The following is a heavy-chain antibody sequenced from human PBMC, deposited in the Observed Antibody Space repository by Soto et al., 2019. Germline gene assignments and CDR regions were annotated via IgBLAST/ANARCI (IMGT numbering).Heavy chain of an antibody. CDR1: GFTFGRYG. V-gene: IGHV3-30*18. D-gene: IGHD3-22*01. CDR2: ISYDGSKK. J-gene: IGHJ6*02. CDR3: AKAIENYSTGYYKPFYYFGVDV. Sequence: SLRLSCAASGFTFGRYGMHWVRQAPGKGLEWVAGISYDGSKKYYGESVKGRFTISSDNSKNTLYLQMNSLRVEDTAVYYCAKAIENYSTGYYKPFYYFGVDVWGQGTTVTVSS.